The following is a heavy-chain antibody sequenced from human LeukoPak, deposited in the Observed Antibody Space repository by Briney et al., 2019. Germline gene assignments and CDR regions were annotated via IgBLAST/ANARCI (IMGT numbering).Heavy chain of an antibody. V-gene: IGHV5-51*01. CDR2: IYSGDSDT. Sequence: GESLKISCKGSGYSFNAYYIAWGRQMPGKDVEGMGAIYSGDSDTTYSPSLQGQVTISADKSATTAYLQWNSLKASDTAIYYCARLMTLVRGGLKRLPRSCGMDVWGQGTTVTVS. D-gene: IGHD3-10*01. CDR3: ARLMTLVRGGLKRLPRSCGMDV. J-gene: IGHJ6*02. CDR1: GYSFNAYY.